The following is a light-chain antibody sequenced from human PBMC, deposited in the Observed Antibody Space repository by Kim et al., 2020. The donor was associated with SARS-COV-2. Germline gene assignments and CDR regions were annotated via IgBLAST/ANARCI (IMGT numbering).Light chain of an antibody. V-gene: IGKV1-5*01. CDR1: QSVSTW. Sequence: AVVGERVTTTCRASQSVSTWLAWYQQKPGKAPKLLIYGASILETGVPSRFSGSGSATEFTLTINNLQPDDFATYYCQQYNTYPITFGPGTRLEIK. CDR3: QQYNTYPIT. J-gene: IGKJ5*01. CDR2: GAS.